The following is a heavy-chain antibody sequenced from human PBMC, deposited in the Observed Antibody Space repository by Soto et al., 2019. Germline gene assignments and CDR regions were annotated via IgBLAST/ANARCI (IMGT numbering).Heavy chain of an antibody. CDR2: IKQDGSEK. J-gene: IGHJ4*02. CDR1: GFTFGGYW. CDR3: ARGSGSNDY. V-gene: IGHV3-7*05. Sequence: GGSLRLSCAASGFTFGGYWVDWVRQAPGKGLEWVANIKQDGSEKYYVDSVKGRFTISRDNAKNSLYLQMNSLRAEDTAVYYCARGSGSNDYWGQGTLVTVSS. D-gene: IGHD3-3*01.